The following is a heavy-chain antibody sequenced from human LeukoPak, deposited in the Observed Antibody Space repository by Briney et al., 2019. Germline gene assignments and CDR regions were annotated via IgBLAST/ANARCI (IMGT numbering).Heavy chain of an antibody. CDR2: ISHSGST. Sequence: KPSETLSLTCTVSGGSISSYYWSWIRQPPGKGLEWIGYISHSGSTNYNPSLKSRVTISVDTSKNQFSLKLSSVTAADTAVYYCVRMPPVGGSYVYWGQGTLVTVSS. D-gene: IGHD1-26*01. J-gene: IGHJ4*02. CDR1: GGSISSYY. V-gene: IGHV4-59*01. CDR3: VRMPPVGGSYVY.